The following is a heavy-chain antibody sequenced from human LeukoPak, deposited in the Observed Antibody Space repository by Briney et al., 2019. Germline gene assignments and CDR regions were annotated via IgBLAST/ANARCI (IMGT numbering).Heavy chain of an antibody. Sequence: PGGSLRLSCAASGFTFSSYWMHWVRQTPGKGLVWVSRIISDGSSTSYADSVKGRFTISRENAKNSLYLQMNSLRAGDTAVYYCARFSYSGRTDAFDIWGQGTMVTVSS. CDR1: GFTFSSYW. CDR2: IISDGSST. D-gene: IGHD3-10*01. V-gene: IGHV3-74*01. CDR3: ARFSYSGRTDAFDI. J-gene: IGHJ3*02.